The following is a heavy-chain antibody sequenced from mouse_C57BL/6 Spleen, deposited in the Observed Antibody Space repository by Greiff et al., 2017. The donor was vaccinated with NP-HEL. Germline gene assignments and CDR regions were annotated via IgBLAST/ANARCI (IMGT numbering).Heavy chain of an antibody. J-gene: IGHJ1*03. CDR2: ISSGSSTI. Sequence: EVQLVESGGGLVKPGGSLKLSCAASGFTFSDYGMHWVRQAPEKGLEWVAYISSGSSTIYYAATVKGRFTISRDNAKNTLFLQMTSLRSEDTAMYYCAREKVITTVVARYFDVWGTGTTVTVSS. CDR1: GFTFSDYG. D-gene: IGHD1-1*01. CDR3: AREKVITTVVARYFDV. V-gene: IGHV5-17*01.